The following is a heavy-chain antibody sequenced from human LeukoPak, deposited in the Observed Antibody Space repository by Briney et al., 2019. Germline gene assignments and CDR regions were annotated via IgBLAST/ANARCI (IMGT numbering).Heavy chain of an antibody. CDR3: ARRPRGVIIKTWFDS. Sequence: SETLSLTCAVYGGSFSGYYWSWIRQPPGKGLQWIGEINHSGSVNYNPSLKSRVTILLDTSKNQFSLNLSSVTAADTAVYYCARRPRGVIIKTWFDSWGQGTLVTVSS. CDR1: GGSFSGYY. J-gene: IGHJ5*01. V-gene: IGHV4-34*01. D-gene: IGHD3-10*01. CDR2: INHSGSV.